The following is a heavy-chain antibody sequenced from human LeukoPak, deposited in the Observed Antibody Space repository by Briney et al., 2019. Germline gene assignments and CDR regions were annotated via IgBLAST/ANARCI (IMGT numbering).Heavy chain of an antibody. CDR3: ARDVRIAVAAPDY. CDR2: INPNTGGT. V-gene: IGHV1-2*02. J-gene: IGHJ4*02. CDR1: GYTFTGYY. D-gene: IGHD6-19*01. Sequence: ASVKVSCKASGYTFTGYYLHWVRQAPGQGLEWMGWINPNTGGTNYAQKFKGRVTMTRDTSISTAYMELSRLRSDDTAVYYCARDVRIAVAAPDYWGQGSLVTVSS.